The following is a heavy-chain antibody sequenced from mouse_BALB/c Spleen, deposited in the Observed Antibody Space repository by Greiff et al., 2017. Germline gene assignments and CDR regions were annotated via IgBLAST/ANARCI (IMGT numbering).Heavy chain of an antibody. Sequence: VQLKQSGAELVKPGASVKLSCTASGFNIKDTYMHWVKQRPEQGLEWIGRIDPANGNTKYDPKFQGKATITADTSSNTAYLQLSSLTSEDTAVYYCARPFYYGSSPFAYWGQGTLVTVSA. D-gene: IGHD1-1*01. J-gene: IGHJ3*01. CDR1: GFNIKDTY. CDR3: ARPFYYGSSPFAY. V-gene: IGHV14-3*02. CDR2: IDPANGNT.